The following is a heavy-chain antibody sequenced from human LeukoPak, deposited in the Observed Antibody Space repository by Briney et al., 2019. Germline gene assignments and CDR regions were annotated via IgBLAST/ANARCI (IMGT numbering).Heavy chain of an antibody. J-gene: IGHJ4*02. CDR2: ISGSGGST. Sequence: SCKASGGTFSSYAMSWVRQAPGKGLEWVSAISGSGGSTYYADSVKGRFTISRDNSKNTLYLQMNSLRAEDTAVYYCAKDRYDQHYFDYWGQGTLVTVSS. V-gene: IGHV3-23*01. CDR1: GGTFSSYA. D-gene: IGHD2-2*01. CDR3: AKDRYDQHYFDY.